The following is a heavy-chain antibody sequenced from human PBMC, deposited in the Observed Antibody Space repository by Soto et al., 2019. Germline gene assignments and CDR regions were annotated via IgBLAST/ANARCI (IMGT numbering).Heavy chain of an antibody. J-gene: IGHJ4*02. CDR2: IYHSGST. V-gene: IGHV4-4*02. Sequence: PSETLSLTCAVSGGSISSSNWWSWVRQPPGKGLEWIGEIYHSGSTNYNPSLKSRFTISVDKSKNQFSLKLSSVTAADTAVYYCARAAMGGSSWPFDYWGQGTLVTVS. CDR1: GGSISSSNW. D-gene: IGHD6-13*01. CDR3: ARAAMGGSSWPFDY.